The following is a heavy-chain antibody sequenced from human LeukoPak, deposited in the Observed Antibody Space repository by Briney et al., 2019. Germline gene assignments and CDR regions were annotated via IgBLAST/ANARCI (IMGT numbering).Heavy chain of an antibody. CDR1: GFTFSDSA. D-gene: IGHD3-22*01. J-gene: IGHJ4*02. CDR2: IRSKANTYAT. Sequence: GGSLRLSCAASGFTFSDSAMHWVRQASGKGLEWVGRIRSKANTYATTYAASVKGRFTISRDDSKNTAYLQMNSLKTEDTAVYYCTRQAQDNYDSSGYYPDYWGQGTLVTVSS. CDR3: TRQAQDNYDSSGYYPDY. V-gene: IGHV3-73*01.